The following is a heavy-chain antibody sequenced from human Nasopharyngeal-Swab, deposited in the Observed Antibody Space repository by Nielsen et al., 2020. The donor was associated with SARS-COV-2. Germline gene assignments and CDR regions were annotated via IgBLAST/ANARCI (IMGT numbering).Heavy chain of an antibody. CDR1: GFTFSSYG. D-gene: IGHD6-6*01. Sequence: GESLKISCAASGFTFSSYGMHWVRQAPGKGLERVAVIWYDGSNKYYADSVKGRFTISRDNSKNTLYLQMNSLRAEDTAVYYCARERRSMGMDVWGQGTTVTVSS. J-gene: IGHJ6*02. V-gene: IGHV3-33*01. CDR2: IWYDGSNK. CDR3: ARERRSMGMDV.